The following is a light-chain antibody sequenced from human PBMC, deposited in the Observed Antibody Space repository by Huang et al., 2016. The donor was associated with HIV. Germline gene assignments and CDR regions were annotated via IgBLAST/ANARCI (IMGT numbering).Light chain of an antibody. CDR2: GAS. J-gene: IGKJ4*01. Sequence: EIVMTQSPATLSGSPGEIATLSCRASQSVSSTLAWYQQKPGHAPRLLIYGASTRATGIPARCSGSVSGTEFTLTISSLQSEDFAVYYCQQYNNWPPLTFGGGTKVEIK. CDR3: QQYNNWPPLT. V-gene: IGKV3-15*01. CDR1: QSVSST.